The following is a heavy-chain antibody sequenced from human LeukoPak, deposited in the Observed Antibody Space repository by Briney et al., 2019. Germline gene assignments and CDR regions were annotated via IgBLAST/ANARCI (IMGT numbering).Heavy chain of an antibody. D-gene: IGHD6-19*01. Sequence: GGSLRLSCAASGFTFSSYGMHWVRQAPAKGLEWVAFIRYDGSNKYYADSVKGRFTISRDNSKNTLYLQMNSLRAEDTAVYYCAKWGGYSSGWYSFRGACDIWGQGTMVTVSS. CDR3: AKWGGYSSGWYSFRGACDI. CDR2: IRYDGSNK. CDR1: GFTFSSYG. J-gene: IGHJ3*02. V-gene: IGHV3-30*02.